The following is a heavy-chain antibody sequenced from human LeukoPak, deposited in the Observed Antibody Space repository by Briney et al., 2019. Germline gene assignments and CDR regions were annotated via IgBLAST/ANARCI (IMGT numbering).Heavy chain of an antibody. D-gene: IGHD6-6*01. CDR1: GFTFDDYA. Sequence: GGSLRLSCAASGFTFDDYAMHWVRQAPGKGLEWVSGISWNSGSIGYADSVKGRFTISRDNAKNSLYLQMNTLRVEDTAVYYCARGGASRPDYWGRGTLVSVSS. CDR3: ARGGASRPDY. J-gene: IGHJ4*02. CDR2: ISWNSGSI. V-gene: IGHV3-9*01.